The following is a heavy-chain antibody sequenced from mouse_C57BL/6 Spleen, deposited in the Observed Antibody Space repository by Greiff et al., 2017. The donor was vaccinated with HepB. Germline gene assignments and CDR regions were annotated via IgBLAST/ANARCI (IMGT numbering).Heavy chain of an antibody. CDR2: INPNYGTT. V-gene: IGHV1-39*01. CDR3: ARLGVTTVVAGGYFDY. CDR1: GYSFTDYN. J-gene: IGHJ2*01. Sequence: VHVKQSGPELVKPGASVKISCKASGYSFTDYNMNWVKQSNGKSLEWIGVINPNYGTTSYNQKFKGKATLTVDQSSSTAYMQLNSLTSEDSAVYYCARLGVTTVVAGGYFDYWGQGTTLTVSS. D-gene: IGHD1-1*01.